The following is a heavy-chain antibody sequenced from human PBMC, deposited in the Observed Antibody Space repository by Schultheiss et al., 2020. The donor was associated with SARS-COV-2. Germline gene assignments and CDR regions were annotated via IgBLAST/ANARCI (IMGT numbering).Heavy chain of an antibody. CDR2: ISYDGSNK. D-gene: IGHD6-19*01. CDR3: ARDRDSSGWYVDY. Sequence: GESLKISCAASGFTFSSYGMHWVRQAPGKGLEWVAVISYDGSNKYYADSVKGRFTISRDNSKNTLYLQMNSLRAEDTAVYYCARDRDSSGWYVDYWGQGTLVTVSS. J-gene: IGHJ4*02. CDR1: GFTFSSYG. V-gene: IGHV3-30*03.